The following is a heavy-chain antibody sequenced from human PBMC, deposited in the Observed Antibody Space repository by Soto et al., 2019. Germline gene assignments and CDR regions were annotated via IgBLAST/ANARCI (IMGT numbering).Heavy chain of an antibody. V-gene: IGHV1-8*01. CDR3: ARRGLVRDFDY. CDR2: MNPNSGNT. J-gene: IGHJ4*02. D-gene: IGHD3-10*01. CDR1: GYTFTTSD. Sequence: ASVKVSCKASGYTFTTSDINWVRQATGQGLEWMGWMNPNSGNTGYAQNFRGRVTMTRNTSISTAYMELSILRSEDTAVYYCARRGLVRDFDYWGQGTLVTVSS.